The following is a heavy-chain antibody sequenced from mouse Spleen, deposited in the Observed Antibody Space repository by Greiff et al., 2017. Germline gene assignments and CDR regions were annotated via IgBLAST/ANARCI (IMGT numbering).Heavy chain of an antibody. Sequence: EVKVVESGGGLVKPGGSLKLSCAASGFTFSDSGIHWVRQAPEKGLEWVAYISSGSSTIYYADTVKGRFTISRDNAKNTLFLQMTSLRSEDTAMYYCANYGSSRMDYWGQGTSVTVSS. CDR3: ANYGSSRMDY. CDR2: ISSGSSTI. J-gene: IGHJ4*01. D-gene: IGHD1-1*01. V-gene: IGHV5-17*01. CDR1: GFTFSDSG.